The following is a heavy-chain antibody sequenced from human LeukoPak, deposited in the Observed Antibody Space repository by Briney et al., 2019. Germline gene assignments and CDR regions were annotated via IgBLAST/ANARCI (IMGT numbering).Heavy chain of an antibody. Sequence: SETLSLTCTVSGGSISSYYWSWIRQPPGKGLEWIGYIYYSGSTNYNPSLKSRVTISVDTSKNQFSLKLSSVTAADTAVYYCARMALLHRVDYWGQGTLVTVSS. CDR2: IYYSGST. D-gene: IGHD1-26*01. V-gene: IGHV4-59*01. CDR3: ARMALLHRVDY. J-gene: IGHJ4*02. CDR1: GGSISSYY.